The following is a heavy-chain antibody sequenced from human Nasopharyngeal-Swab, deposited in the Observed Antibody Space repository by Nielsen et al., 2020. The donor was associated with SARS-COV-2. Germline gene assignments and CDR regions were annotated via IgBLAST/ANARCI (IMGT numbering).Heavy chain of an antibody. CDR3: AKGVVEAAAGLFDY. CDR2: ISGSGGST. V-gene: IGHV3-23*01. D-gene: IGHD6-13*01. Sequence: VRQAPGKGLEWVSAISGSGGSTYYADSVKGRFTISRDNSKNTLYLQMNSLRAEDTAVYYCAKGVVEAAAGLFDYWGQGTLVTVSS. J-gene: IGHJ4*02.